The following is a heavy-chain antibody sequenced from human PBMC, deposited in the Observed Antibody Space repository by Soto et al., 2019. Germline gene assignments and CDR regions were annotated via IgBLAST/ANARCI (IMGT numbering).Heavy chain of an antibody. CDR3: TALRYFDWSPYYFDY. V-gene: IGHV3-15*07. Sequence: PGGSLRLSCAASGFTFSNAWMNWVRQAPGNGLEWVGRIKSKTDGGTTDYAAPVKGRFTISRDDSKITLYLQMNSLKTEDTAVYYCTALRYFDWSPYYFDYWGQGTLVTVSS. J-gene: IGHJ4*02. CDR2: IKSKTDGGTT. CDR1: GFTFSNAW. D-gene: IGHD3-9*01.